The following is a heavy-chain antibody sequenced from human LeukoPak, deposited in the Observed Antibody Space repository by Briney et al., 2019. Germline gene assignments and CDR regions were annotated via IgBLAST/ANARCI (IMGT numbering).Heavy chain of an antibody. CDR3: ARGQHDYGDYRWFDP. J-gene: IGHJ5*02. Sequence: ASVKVSCKASGYPFSSHGITWVRQAPGQGLEWMGWISCYNGDTHYAQNFQGRVTITADESTSTAYMELSSLRSEDTAVYYCARGQHDYGDYRWFDPWGQRTLVTVSS. V-gene: IGHV1-18*01. CDR2: ISCYNGDT. D-gene: IGHD4-17*01. CDR1: GYPFSSHG.